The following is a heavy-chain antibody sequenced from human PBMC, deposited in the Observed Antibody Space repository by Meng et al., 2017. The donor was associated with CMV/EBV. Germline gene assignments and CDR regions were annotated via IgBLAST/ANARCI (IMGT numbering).Heavy chain of an antibody. D-gene: IGHD2-2*01. CDR2: ISSSSSYI. V-gene: IGHV3-21*01. CDR3: ARLLCSSTSCYFDY. J-gene: IGHJ4*02. Sequence: GESLKISCAASGFNFSSYSMNWVRQAPGKGLEWVSSISSSSSYIYYADSVKGRFTISRDNAKNSLYLQMNSLRAEDTAVYYCARLLCSSTSCYFDYWGQGTLVTVSS. CDR1: GFNFSSYS.